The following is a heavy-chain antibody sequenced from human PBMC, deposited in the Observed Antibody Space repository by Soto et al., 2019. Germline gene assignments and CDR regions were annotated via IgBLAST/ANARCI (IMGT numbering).Heavy chain of an antibody. J-gene: IGHJ3*01. CDR1: GFIFTNYA. D-gene: IGHD5-12*01. V-gene: IGHV3-23*01. Sequence: GGSLRLSCAASGFIFTNYAMDWVRQAPGKGLEWVSVIGGRGNSAYYADSVQGRFTISRDNSKNTLSLQMSSLTADDTAIYYCVREGRGSFDFWGRGTMVTVS. CDR3: VREGRGSFDF. CDR2: IGGRGNSA.